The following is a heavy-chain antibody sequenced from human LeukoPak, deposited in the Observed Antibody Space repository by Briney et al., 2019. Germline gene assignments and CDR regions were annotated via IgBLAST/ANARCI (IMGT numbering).Heavy chain of an antibody. Sequence: ASVKVSCKTSGYTFTVYYLHWVRQAPGQGLEWMGWINPNTGGTSYAQNFQGSVTMTRDTSISTAYMDLSRLRSDDTAVYYCARGRHPFAFDIWGQGTMVTVSS. CDR3: ARGRHPFAFDI. J-gene: IGHJ3*02. CDR1: GYTFTVYY. CDR2: INPNTGGT. V-gene: IGHV1-2*02.